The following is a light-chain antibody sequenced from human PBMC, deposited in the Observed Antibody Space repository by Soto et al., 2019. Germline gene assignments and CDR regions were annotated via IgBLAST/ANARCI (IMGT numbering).Light chain of an antibody. V-gene: IGLV6-57*04. CDR2: EYN. CDR1: SGSIASNY. CDR3: QSFDSSTVV. Sequence: NFMLTQPHSVSESPGKTVTISCTRSSGSIASNYVQWYQQRPGSAPTTMIYEYNQRPSGVPDRFSGSIDRSSNSASLTISGLKTEDEADYYCQSFDSSTVVFGGGTKL. J-gene: IGLJ2*01.